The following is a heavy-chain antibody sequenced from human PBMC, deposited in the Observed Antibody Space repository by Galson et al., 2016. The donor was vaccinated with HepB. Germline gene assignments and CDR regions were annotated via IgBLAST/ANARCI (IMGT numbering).Heavy chain of an antibody. CDR1: GFTVRDDY. Sequence: SLRLSCAASGFTVRDDYMNWVRQAPGKGLEWVSVIHSSGDTNYAESVKDRFPISRDTTKNTVYLQMNSLRAEDTAVYYCGRDSYDSSSWSVDYWGQGTLVTVSS. V-gene: IGHV3-53*01. D-gene: IGHD6-13*01. J-gene: IGHJ4*02. CDR3: GRDSYDSSSWSVDY. CDR2: IHSSGDT.